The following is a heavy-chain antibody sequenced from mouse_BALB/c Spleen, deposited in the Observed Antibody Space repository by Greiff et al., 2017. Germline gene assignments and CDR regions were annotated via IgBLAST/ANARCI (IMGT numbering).Heavy chain of an antibody. Sequence: EVQLQQSGPELVKPGASVKMSCKASGYTFTSYVMHWVKQKPGQGLEWIGYINPYNDGTKYNEKFKGKATLTSDKSSSTAYMELSSLTSEDSAVYYCARSGLIYDGYYAWFAYWGQGTLVTVSA. J-gene: IGHJ3*01. CDR1: GYTFTSYV. CDR3: ARSGLIYDGYYAWFAY. V-gene: IGHV1-14*01. CDR2: INPYNDGT. D-gene: IGHD2-3*01.